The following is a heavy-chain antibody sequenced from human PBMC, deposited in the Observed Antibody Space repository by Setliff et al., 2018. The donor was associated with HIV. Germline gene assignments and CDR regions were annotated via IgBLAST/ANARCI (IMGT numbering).Heavy chain of an antibody. V-gene: IGHV7-4-1*02. CDR2: INTNTGNP. J-gene: IGHJ4*02. D-gene: IGHD3-10*01. CDR1: GYTFSSNA. CDR3: ARDLNKGSIDY. Sequence: ASVKDSCKASGYTFSSNALNWVRQAPGQGLDWMGWINTNTGNPTYAQGFTGRFVFSLYTSVSTAYLQISSLEAEDTAVYYCARDLNKGSIDYWGQGTLVTSPQ.